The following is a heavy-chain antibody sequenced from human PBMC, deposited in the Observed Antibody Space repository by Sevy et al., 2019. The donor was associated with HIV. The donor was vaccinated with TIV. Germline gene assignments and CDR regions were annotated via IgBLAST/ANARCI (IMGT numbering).Heavy chain of an antibody. D-gene: IGHD2-2*01. J-gene: IGHJ5*02. CDR3: ARGGADIVLGPAAMLSWFDP. V-gene: IGHV4-39*01. CDR1: GGSISSSSYY. Sequence: SETLSLTCTVSGGSISSSSYYWGWIRQPPGKGLEWIGSIYYSGSTYYNPSLKSRVTISVDTSKNQFSLKLSSVTAADTAVYYRARGGADIVLGPAAMLSWFDPWGQGTLVTVSS. CDR2: IYYSGST.